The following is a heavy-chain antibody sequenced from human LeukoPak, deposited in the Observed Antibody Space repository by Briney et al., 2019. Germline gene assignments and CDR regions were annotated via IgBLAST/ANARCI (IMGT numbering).Heavy chain of an antibody. CDR1: GFTFSSYE. CDR3: ARIGCTGGNCRPYYYYGMDV. V-gene: IGHV3-48*03. J-gene: IGHJ6*02. CDR2: ISSSGSTV. Sequence: QPGGSLRLSCAASGFTFSSYEMNWVRQAPGKGLEWVSYISSSGSTVYYADSVKGRFTISRDNAKNSLYLQMNSLRAEDTAVYYCARIGCTGGNCRPYYYYGMDVWGQGTTVTVSS. D-gene: IGHD2-15*01.